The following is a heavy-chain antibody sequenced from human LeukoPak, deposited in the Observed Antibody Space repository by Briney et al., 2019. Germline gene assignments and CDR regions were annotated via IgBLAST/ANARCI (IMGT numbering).Heavy chain of an antibody. V-gene: IGHV3-30*02. CDR1: GFTFSIYG. CDR2: IRYDGSNK. Sequence: GGSLRLSCTASGFTFSIYGMHWVRQAPGKGLEWVAFIRYDGSNKYYADSVKGRFTISRDNSKNTLYLQMNSLRAEDTAVYYCARVAATNPYYYYGMDVWGQGTTVTVSS. CDR3: ARVAATNPYYYYGMDV. D-gene: IGHD2-15*01. J-gene: IGHJ6*02.